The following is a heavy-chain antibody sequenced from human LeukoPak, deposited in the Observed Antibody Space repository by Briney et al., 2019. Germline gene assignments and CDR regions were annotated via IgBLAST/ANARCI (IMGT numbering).Heavy chain of an antibody. Sequence: SVKVSCKASGGTFCSYAISWVRQAPGQGLEWMGGIIPIFGTANYAQKFQGRVTITADESTSTAYMELSSLRSEDTAVYYCARKDYGGNSARSFDYWGQGTLVTVSS. CDR2: IIPIFGTA. J-gene: IGHJ4*02. V-gene: IGHV1-69*13. CDR1: GGTFCSYA. CDR3: ARKDYGGNSARSFDY. D-gene: IGHD4-23*01.